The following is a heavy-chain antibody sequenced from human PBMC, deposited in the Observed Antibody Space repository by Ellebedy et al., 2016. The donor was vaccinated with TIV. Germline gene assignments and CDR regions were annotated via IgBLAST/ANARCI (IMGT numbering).Heavy chain of an antibody. CDR3: ARDSGSPHCSGGSCSLRWFDP. CDR2: INHSGST. V-gene: IGHV4-34*09. D-gene: IGHD2-15*01. CDR1: GGSFSGYY. J-gene: IGHJ5*02. Sequence: SETLSLTXAVYGGSFSGYYWSWIRQPPGKGLEWIGEINHSGSTNYNPSLKSRVTISVDTSKNQFSLKLSSVTAADTAVYYCARDSGSPHCSGGSCSLRWFDPWGQGTLVTVSS.